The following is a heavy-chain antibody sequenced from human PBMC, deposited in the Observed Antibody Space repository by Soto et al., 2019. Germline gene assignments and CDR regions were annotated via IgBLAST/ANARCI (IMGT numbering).Heavy chain of an antibody. V-gene: IGHV1-18*01. D-gene: IGHD3-3*01. J-gene: IGHJ4*02. CDR3: ASGRFLPLSSTEYYFDY. CDR2: ISAYNGNT. Sequence: GASVKVSCKASGYTFTSYGISWVRQAPGQGLEWMGWISAYNGNTNYAQKLQGRVTMTTDTSTSTAYMELRSLRSDDTAVYYCASGRFLPLSSTEYYFDYWGQGTLVTVSS. CDR1: GYTFTSYG.